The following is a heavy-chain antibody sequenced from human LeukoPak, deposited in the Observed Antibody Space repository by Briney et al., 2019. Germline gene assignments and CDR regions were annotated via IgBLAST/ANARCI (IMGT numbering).Heavy chain of an antibody. J-gene: IGHJ4*02. CDR3: VRANWESYYFDY. D-gene: IGHD7-27*01. V-gene: IGHV3-23*01. CDR1: GFTFSSYA. CDR2: ISGSGGST. Sequence: GGSLRLSCAASGFTFSSYAMSWVRQAPGKGLEWVSAISGSGGSTYYADSVKGRFTISRDNSKNTLYLQMNSLRAEDTAVYYCVRANWESYYFDYWGQGTLVTVSS.